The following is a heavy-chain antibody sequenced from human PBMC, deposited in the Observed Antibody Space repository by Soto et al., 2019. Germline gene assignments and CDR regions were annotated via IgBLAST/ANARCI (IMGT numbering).Heavy chain of an antibody. J-gene: IGHJ6*02. Sequence: SETLSLTCTVSGDSISSDYYHWTWIRQSPGKGLEWIGYIHHSGSILYNPSLKSRVTISVDTSKNQFSLHLTSVTAADTAVYFCAREDDGGDSLAVWGQGTTVTVSS. CDR1: GDSISSDYYH. CDR2: IHHSGSI. D-gene: IGHD2-21*02. V-gene: IGHV4-30-4*08. CDR3: AREDDGGDSLAV.